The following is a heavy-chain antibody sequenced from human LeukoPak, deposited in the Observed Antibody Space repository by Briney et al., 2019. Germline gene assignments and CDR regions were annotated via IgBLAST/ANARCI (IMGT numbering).Heavy chain of an antibody. D-gene: IGHD2-15*01. CDR3: ARDLPAVSWFDP. J-gene: IGHJ5*02. CDR2: ISAYNGNT. Sequence: ASVKVSCKASGYTFTSYGISWVRQAPGQGLEWMGWISAYNGNTNYAQKLQGRVTVTTDTSTSTAYMELRSLRSDDTAVYYCARDLPAVSWFDPWGQGTLVTVSS. CDR1: GYTFTSYG. V-gene: IGHV1-18*01.